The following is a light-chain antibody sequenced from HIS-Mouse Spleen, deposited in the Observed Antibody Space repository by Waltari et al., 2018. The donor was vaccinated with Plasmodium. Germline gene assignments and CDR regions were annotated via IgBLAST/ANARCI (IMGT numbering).Light chain of an antibody. CDR3: QQLNSYPYT. J-gene: IGKJ2*01. Sequence: DIQLTQSPSFLSASVGDRVTINCRARQGISSYLAWYQQKPGKAPKLLIYAASTLQSGVPSRFSGSGSGTEFTLTISSLQPEDFATYYCQQLNSYPYTFGQGTKLEIK. V-gene: IGKV1-9*01. CDR1: QGISSY. CDR2: AAS.